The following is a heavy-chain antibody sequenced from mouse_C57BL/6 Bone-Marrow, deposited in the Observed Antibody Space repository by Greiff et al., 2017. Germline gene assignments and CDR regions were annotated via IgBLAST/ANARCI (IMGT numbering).Heavy chain of an antibody. D-gene: IGHD1-1*01. J-gene: IGHJ1*03. CDR2: IDPSVSYT. V-gene: IGHV1-59*01. CDR1: GYTFTSYW. Sequence: QVQLQQPGAELVRPGTSVKLSCKASGYTFTSYWMHWVKQRPGQGLEWIGVIDPSVSYTNYTQKSKGKATLTVDTSSSTAYMQLSSLTSEDSAVYYCARRDYGSSYRYFDVWGTGTTVTVSS. CDR3: ARRDYGSSYRYFDV.